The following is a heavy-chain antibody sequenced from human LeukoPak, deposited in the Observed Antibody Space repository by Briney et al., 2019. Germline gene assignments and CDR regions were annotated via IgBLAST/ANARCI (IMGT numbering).Heavy chain of an antibody. CDR2: INHSGSS. J-gene: IGHJ5*02. Sequence: SDTLSLPCDVYGEPLSVHYWSWIRQPPGKGLEWIGQINHSGSSNYNPFLKSRVTISADASKNQFSLKLISVTAADTSVYYCARGQGLLHYYGSGSHYWFDPWGQGTLVTVSS. V-gene: IGHV4-34*01. CDR3: ARGQGLLHYYGSGSHYWFDP. D-gene: IGHD3-10*01. CDR1: GEPLSVHY.